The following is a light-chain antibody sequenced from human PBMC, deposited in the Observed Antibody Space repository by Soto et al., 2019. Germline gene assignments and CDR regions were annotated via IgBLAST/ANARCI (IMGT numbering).Light chain of an antibody. Sequence: DIQMTQSPSALSASVGDRVTITCRASQGIRNYLAWYQQKPGKVPKLLIYTASTLQPGVPSRFSGSGSGTDFTLTISSLQPEDAATYYCQKYNSDPPWMFGQGTKV. CDR1: QGIRNY. J-gene: IGKJ1*01. CDR2: TAS. V-gene: IGKV1-27*01. CDR3: QKYNSDPPWM.